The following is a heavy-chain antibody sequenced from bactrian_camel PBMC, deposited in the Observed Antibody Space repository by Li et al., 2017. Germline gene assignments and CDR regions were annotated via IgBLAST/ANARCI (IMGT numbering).Heavy chain of an antibody. V-gene: IGHV3S31*01. D-gene: IGHD2*01. Sequence: DVQLVESGGGSVQPGGSLRLSCGASGHTYSGNCMGWFRQAPGKEREGVAFVYFGGGSTYYADSLKGRFSISKDNARNWLDLQMDSLEPGDTARYYCAADRRRHGPPSLRPGDYSVWGQGTQVTV. CDR3: AADRRRHGPPSLRPGDYSV. CDR2: VYFGGGST. J-gene: IGHJ4*01. CDR1: GHTYSGNC.